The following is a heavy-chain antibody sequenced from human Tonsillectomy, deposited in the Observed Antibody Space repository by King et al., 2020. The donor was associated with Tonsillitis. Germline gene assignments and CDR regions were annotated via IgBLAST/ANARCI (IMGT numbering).Heavy chain of an antibody. D-gene: IGHD3-9*01. Sequence: VQLVESGGGLVQPGGSLKLSCAASGFAFNNCWMSWVRQAPGKGLEWVANIKRDGSDKHYVDSAKGRFTISRDNAKNSLYLQMNSLRVEDTAVYYCVKVYNDWSIFDYWGRGTLVTVSS. V-gene: IGHV3-7*01. J-gene: IGHJ4*02. CDR1: GFAFNNCW. CDR3: VKVYNDWSIFDY. CDR2: IKRDGSDK.